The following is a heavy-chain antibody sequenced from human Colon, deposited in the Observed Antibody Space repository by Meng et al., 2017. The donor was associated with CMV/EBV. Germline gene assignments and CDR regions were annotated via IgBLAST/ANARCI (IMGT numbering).Heavy chain of an antibody. D-gene: IGHD3-22*01. CDR2: ISWDGTNT. J-gene: IGHJ4*02. CDR3: ARALNMNYFDY. V-gene: IGHV3-30*04. CDR1: RFTFDSYA. Sequence: GESLKLSCAASRFTFDSYAMHWVRQAPGKGLEWVAVISWDGTNTYFADSVEGRFTVSRDNSKNTLFLQMNSLRVEDTAVYYCARALNMNYFDYWGQGTLVTVSS.